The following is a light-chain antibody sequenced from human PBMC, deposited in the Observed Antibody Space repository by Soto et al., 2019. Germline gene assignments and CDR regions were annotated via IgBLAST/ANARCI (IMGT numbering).Light chain of an antibody. Sequence: QSVLTQPPSASASLGASVTLTCTLSSGYSNYKVDWYQQRPGKGPRFVMRGGTGGIVGSKGDGIPDRFSVLGSGLNRYLTIKNIQEEDESDYHCGADHGSGSNVVFGGGTKVTVL. V-gene: IGLV9-49*01. J-gene: IGLJ2*01. CDR2: GGTGGIVG. CDR1: SGYSNYK. CDR3: GADHGSGSNVV.